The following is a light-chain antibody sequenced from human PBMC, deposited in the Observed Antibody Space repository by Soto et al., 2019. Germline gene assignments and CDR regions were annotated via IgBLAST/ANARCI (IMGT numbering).Light chain of an antibody. CDR2: WAS. J-gene: IGKJ4*01. V-gene: IGKV4-1*01. CDR3: QQYYITPPTT. Sequence: DIVMTQSPDSLAVSLGERATINCKSSQSVLYSSNNKNYLAWYQQKPGQPPKPLIYWASTRESGVPDRLSGSGSGTDFTLTISSLQAEDVAVYYCQQYYITPPTTFGGGTKVEIK. CDR1: QSVLYSSNNKNY.